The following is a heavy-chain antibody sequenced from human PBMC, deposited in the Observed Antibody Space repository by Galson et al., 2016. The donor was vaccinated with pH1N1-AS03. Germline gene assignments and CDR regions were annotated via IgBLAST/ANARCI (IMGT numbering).Heavy chain of an antibody. CDR3: ARGVGGTGYYSAFDI. V-gene: IGHV3-48*02. CDR1: GFTFTSYS. D-gene: IGHD3/OR15-3a*01. Sequence: SLRLSCAASGFTFTSYSINWVRQAPGKGLEWISYITTSSSTIYYADPVKGRFTISRDNAKNSLYLQMNSLRDGDTAVYYCARGVGGTGYYSAFDIWGQGTMVIVSS. CDR2: ITTSSSTI. J-gene: IGHJ3*02.